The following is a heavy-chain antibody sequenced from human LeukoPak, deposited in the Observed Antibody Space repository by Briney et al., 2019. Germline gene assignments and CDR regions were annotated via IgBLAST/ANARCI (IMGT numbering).Heavy chain of an antibody. V-gene: IGHV3-7*01. CDR3: VREAYDDFWSGSWRYYYYMDV. D-gene: IGHD3-3*01. Sequence: PGGSLRLSCAASGFTFSSYWMSWVRQAPGKGLEWVANIKKDGSEKFYVGSVKGRFTISRDNAKNSLYLQMSSLRAEDTAVYYCVREAYDDFWSGSWRYYYYMDVWGKGITVTVSS. CDR1: GFTFSSYW. CDR2: IKKDGSEK. J-gene: IGHJ6*03.